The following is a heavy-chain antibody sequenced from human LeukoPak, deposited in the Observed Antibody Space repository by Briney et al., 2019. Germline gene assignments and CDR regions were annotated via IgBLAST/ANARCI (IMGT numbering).Heavy chain of an antibody. J-gene: IGHJ6*03. CDR2: ISNSGST. D-gene: IGHD2-15*01. CDR3: GRDALVGYFSYYYMDV. V-gene: IGHV4-59*11. CDR1: GGSMSSHY. Sequence: SETLSLTCTVSGGSMSSHYWTRIQQSPVKGLEWIGDISNSGSTSYNPSLKSRVTISIDTSKNQFSLKLSSVTAADTAVYYCGRDALVGYFSYYYMDVWAKGPRSPSP.